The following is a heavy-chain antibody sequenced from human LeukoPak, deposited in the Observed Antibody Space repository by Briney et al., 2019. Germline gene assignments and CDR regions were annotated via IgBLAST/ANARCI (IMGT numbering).Heavy chain of an antibody. Sequence: ASVKVSCKVSGYTLTELSMHWVRQAPGKGLEWMGGFDPEDGETIYAQKFQGRVTMTRDTSISTAYMELSRLRSDDTAVYYCARVGMIETAWGQGTLVTVSS. CDR3: ARVGMIETA. D-gene: IGHD3-22*01. CDR2: FDPEDGET. J-gene: IGHJ5*02. V-gene: IGHV1-24*01. CDR1: GYTLTELS.